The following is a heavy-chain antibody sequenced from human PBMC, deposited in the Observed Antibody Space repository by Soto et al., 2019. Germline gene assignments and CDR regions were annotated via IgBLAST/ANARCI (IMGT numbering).Heavy chain of an antibody. D-gene: IGHD6-19*01. CDR1: GFIFSSYA. J-gene: IGHJ3*02. V-gene: IGHV3-23*01. CDR2: ISGNGGTT. CDR3: AKRFAYSSGLDGFDI. Sequence: SGGSLRLSCAASGFIFSSYAMTWVRQGPGKGLEWVSGISGNGGTTYYADSVKGRFIISRDNSKNTLLLQMNSLRAEDSATYYCAKRFAYSSGLDGFDIWGQGTMVTVSS.